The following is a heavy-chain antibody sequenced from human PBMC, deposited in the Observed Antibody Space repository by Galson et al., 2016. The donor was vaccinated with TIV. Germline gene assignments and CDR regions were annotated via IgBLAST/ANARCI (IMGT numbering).Heavy chain of an antibody. CDR3: ATVAWFPGLSLDN. CDR1: GDSLSDLS. J-gene: IGHJ4*02. V-gene: IGHV1-24*01. D-gene: IGHD3-22*01. Sequence: SVKVSCKVSGDSLSDLSMHWVRQAPGKGLEWMGGIDPEVSKTVYAQMLQGRVTMAADTSTDTAYMELGSLRFEDTAVYYCATVAWFPGLSLDNWGQGTLVTVSS. CDR2: IDPEVSKT.